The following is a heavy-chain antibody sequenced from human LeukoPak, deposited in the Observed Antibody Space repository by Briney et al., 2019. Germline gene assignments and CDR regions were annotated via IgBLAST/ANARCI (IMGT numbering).Heavy chain of an antibody. V-gene: IGHV3-53*01. CDR1: GFTISSNY. D-gene: IGHD3-10*01. J-gene: IGHJ4*02. Sequence: GGSLRLSCAASGFTISSNYMNWVRQAPGKGLDWVSVIYDGGSTYYADSVRGRFTISRDNSKNTLFLQMNSLRVEDTAVYYCARGVFNWGQGTLVTVSS. CDR3: ARGVFN. CDR2: IYDGGST.